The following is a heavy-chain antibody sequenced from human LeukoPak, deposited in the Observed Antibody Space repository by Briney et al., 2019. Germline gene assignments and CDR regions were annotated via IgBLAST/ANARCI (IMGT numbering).Heavy chain of an antibody. CDR3: ARDHSSGWYNWFDP. J-gene: IGHJ5*02. D-gene: IGHD6-19*01. V-gene: IGHV4-61*02. CDR1: GGSISSGSYY. CDR2: IYTSGST. Sequence: SQTLSLTCTVSGGSISSGSYYWSWIRQPAGKGLEWIGRIYTSGSTNYNPSLKSRVTMSVDTSKNQFSLKLSSVTAADTAVYYCARDHSSGWYNWFDPWGQGTLVTVSS.